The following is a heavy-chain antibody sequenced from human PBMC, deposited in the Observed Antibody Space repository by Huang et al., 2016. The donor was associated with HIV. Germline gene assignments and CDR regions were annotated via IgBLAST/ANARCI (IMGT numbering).Heavy chain of an antibody. CDR3: ARVPSDHFSDY. CDR1: GYTFSIYG. Sequence: QIQLVQSGPEVKKPGASVKVSCKASGYTFSIYGISWVRQAPGQGPEWRGWVSAYSGYTNYSQKFQGRVTMTADTSASTAYIDLRRLTSDDTAVYYCARVPSDHFSDYWGQGTLVTVSS. J-gene: IGHJ4*02. V-gene: IGHV1-18*01. CDR2: VSAYSGYT.